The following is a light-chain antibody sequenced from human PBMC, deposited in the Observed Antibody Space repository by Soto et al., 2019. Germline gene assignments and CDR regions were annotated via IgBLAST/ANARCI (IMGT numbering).Light chain of an antibody. CDR2: DAS. J-gene: IGKJ2*01. CDR3: QQFNSYPHT. Sequence: AIQLTQSPSSLSASVGDRVAITCRASPGISSALAWFQQKPGKAPKLLIYDASSLETGVPSRFSGSGSGTDVTLTISSLQPEDFATYYCQQFNSYPHTFGQGTKLEIK. V-gene: IGKV1-13*02. CDR1: PGISSA.